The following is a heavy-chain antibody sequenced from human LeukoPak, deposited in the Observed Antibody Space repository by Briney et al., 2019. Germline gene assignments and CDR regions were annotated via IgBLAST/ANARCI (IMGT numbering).Heavy chain of an antibody. J-gene: IGHJ4*02. Sequence: SETLSLTCTVSGGSISSYYWRWIRQPPGKGLEWIGYIYYSGSTNYNPSLKSRVTISVDTSKNQFSLKLSSVTAADTAVYYCARVSQSDTAMGVDYWGQGTLVTVSS. D-gene: IGHD5-18*01. V-gene: IGHV4-59*01. CDR3: ARVSQSDTAMGVDY. CDR1: GGSISSYY. CDR2: IYYSGST.